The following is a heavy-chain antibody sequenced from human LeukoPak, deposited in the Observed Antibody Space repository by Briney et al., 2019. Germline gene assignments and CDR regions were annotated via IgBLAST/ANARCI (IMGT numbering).Heavy chain of an antibody. CDR1: GFTFSDYY. D-gene: IGHD2-2*02. Sequence: TGGSLRLSCAASGFTFSDYYMSWIRQAPGKGLEWLSYISTTSSYTDYADSVRGRFTISRDNANNLLYLQMNSLRPEDTAVYYCARDWYCSSSICYTDRNWFDPWGQGTLVTVSS. CDR3: ARDWYCSSSICYTDRNWFDP. J-gene: IGHJ5*02. CDR2: ISTTSSYT. V-gene: IGHV3-11*05.